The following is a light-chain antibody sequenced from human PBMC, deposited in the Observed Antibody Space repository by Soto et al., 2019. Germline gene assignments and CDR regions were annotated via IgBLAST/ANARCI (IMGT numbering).Light chain of an antibody. CDR3: HQRSDWPHT. V-gene: IGKV3-11*01. Sequence: EIVLRQSPSTLSLSVGERATLSCRASQTVSTYLAWYQQKSGQAPRLLIYDASIRATGTPGRFSGSGSGTDFNLIINSLEPDDFAVYFCHQRSDWPHTFGQGTRLDIK. CDR1: QTVSTY. J-gene: IGKJ2*01. CDR2: DAS.